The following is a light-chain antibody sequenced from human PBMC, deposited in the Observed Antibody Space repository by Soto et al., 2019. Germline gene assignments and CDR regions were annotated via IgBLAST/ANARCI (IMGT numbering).Light chain of an antibody. CDR1: SSNIGAGYD. V-gene: IGLV1-40*01. CDR2: GNN. Sequence: QSVLTQPPSVSGAPGQRVTISCTGSSSNIGAGYDVHWYQQLPGTAPKLLIYGNNNRPSGVPDRFSGSKSGTSASLAITGLQADDEADYYCQSYDSSLSGVVFGGGTKLTVL. J-gene: IGLJ2*01. CDR3: QSYDSSLSGVV.